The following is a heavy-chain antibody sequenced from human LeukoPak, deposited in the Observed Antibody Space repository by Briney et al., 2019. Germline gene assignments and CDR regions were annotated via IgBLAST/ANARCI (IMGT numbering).Heavy chain of an antibody. CDR1: GGSISSYY. D-gene: IGHD4-23*01. CDR3: AILRVNYGGNWFDP. V-gene: IGHV4-4*07. Sequence: SETLSLTSTVSGGSISSYYWSWIRQPAGKGLEWIGRIYTSGSTNYNPSLKSRVTMSVDTSKNQFSLKLSSVTAADTAVYYCAILRVNYGGNWFDPWGQGTLVTVSS. CDR2: IYTSGST. J-gene: IGHJ5*02.